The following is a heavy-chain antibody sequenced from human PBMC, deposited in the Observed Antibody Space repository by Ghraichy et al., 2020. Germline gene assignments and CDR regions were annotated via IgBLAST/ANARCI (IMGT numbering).Heavy chain of an antibody. V-gene: IGHV4-59*01. Sequence: SETLSLTCNVSGGYSRTYYWSWIRQPPGKGLEWIGYIYYTGSANYNPSLKSRVTLSVDTSKSHFSLKMSSVTAADTAMYYCGRVNHYYGTDVWGQGTTVTVSS. J-gene: IGHJ6*02. CDR2: IYYTGSA. CDR3: GRVNHYYGTDV. D-gene: IGHD1-14*01. CDR1: GGYSRTYY.